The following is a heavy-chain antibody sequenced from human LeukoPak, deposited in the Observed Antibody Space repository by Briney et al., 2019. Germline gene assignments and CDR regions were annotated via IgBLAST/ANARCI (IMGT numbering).Heavy chain of an antibody. V-gene: IGHV3-23*01. CDR1: GFTFGSYS. Sequence: GGSLRLSCEASGFTFGSYSMGWVRQAPGKGLEWVSGVDNSGRNTYYGDSVKGRFTISRDNSKSTLYLQMNSLRAEDTALYYCVARSGSSPYYYDYWGQGTLVTVSS. CDR3: VARSGSSPYYYDY. CDR2: VDNSGRNT. J-gene: IGHJ4*02. D-gene: IGHD3-10*01.